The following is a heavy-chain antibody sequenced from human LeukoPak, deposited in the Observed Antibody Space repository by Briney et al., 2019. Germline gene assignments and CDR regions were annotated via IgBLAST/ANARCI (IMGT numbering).Heavy chain of an antibody. CDR2: INHSGST. Sequence: SETLSLTCAVYGGSFSGCYWSWIRQPPGKGLEWIGEINHSGSTNYNPSLKSRVTISVDTSKNQFSLKLSSVTAADTAVYYCAREPNWNGRAFDIWGQGTMVTVSS. J-gene: IGHJ3*02. V-gene: IGHV4-34*01. D-gene: IGHD1-1*01. CDR3: AREPNWNGRAFDI. CDR1: GGSFSGCY.